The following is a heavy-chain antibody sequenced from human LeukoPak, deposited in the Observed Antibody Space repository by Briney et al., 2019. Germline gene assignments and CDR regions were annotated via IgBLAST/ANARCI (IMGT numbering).Heavy chain of an antibody. Sequence: SETLSLTCTVSGGSISSSSYYWGWIRQPPGKGLEWIGSIYYSGSTYYNPSLRSRVTISVDRSKNQFSLKLSSVTAADTAVYYCVGAVAGTMDYWGQGTLATVSS. D-gene: IGHD6-19*01. J-gene: IGHJ4*02. CDR1: GGSISSSSYY. CDR3: VGAVAGTMDY. CDR2: IYYSGST. V-gene: IGHV4-39*07.